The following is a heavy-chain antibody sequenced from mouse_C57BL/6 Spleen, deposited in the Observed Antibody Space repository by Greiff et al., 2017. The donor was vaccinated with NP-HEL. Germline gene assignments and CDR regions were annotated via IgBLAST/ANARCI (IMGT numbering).Heavy chain of an antibody. J-gene: IGHJ2*01. CDR1: GYAFSSSW. CDR3: ARSLFYGSSKDY. V-gene: IGHV1-82*01. D-gene: IGHD1-1*01. CDR2: IYPGDGDT. Sequence: VKLMESGPELVKPGASVKISCKASGYAFSSSWMNWVKQRPGKGLEWIGRIYPGDGDTNYNGKFKGKATLTADKSSSTAYMQLSSLTSEDSAVYFCARSLFYGSSKDYWGQGTTLTVSS.